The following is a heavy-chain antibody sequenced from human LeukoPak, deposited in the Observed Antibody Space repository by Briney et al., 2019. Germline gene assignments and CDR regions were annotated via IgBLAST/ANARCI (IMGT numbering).Heavy chain of an antibody. J-gene: IGHJ4*02. Sequence: GGSLRLSCAASGFIFNNYGMHWVRQAPGKGLEWVAFIQYNGTTKYYADSVQGRFTISRDNSKNTLYLQMNSLRAEDTTMYYCARDSSSRYYFDYWGQGTLVTVSS. D-gene: IGHD6-13*01. CDR3: ARDSSSRYYFDY. CDR1: GFIFNNYG. CDR2: IQYNGTTK. V-gene: IGHV3-30*02.